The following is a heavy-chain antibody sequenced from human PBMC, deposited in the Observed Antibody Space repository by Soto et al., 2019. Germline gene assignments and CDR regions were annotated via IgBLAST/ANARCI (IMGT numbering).Heavy chain of an antibody. CDR2: ISSSGSTI. D-gene: IGHD6-13*01. V-gene: IGHV3-48*03. CDR3: ARDQAAGSFFPHYYGMDG. CDR1: GFTFSTYE. Sequence: EVQLVESGGGLVQPGGSLRLSCAASGFTFSTYEMNWVRQAPGKGLEWVSYISSSGSTIYYADSVKGRFTISRDNAKNSLYLQMNRLRSEDKAVYYCARDQAAGSFFPHYYGMDGWGQGTTVTVSS. J-gene: IGHJ6*02.